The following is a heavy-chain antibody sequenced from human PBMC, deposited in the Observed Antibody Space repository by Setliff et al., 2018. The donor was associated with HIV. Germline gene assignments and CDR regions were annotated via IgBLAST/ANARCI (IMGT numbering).Heavy chain of an antibody. CDR1: GSTFIECS. V-gene: IGHV4-34*01. D-gene: IGHD3-10*01. CDR2: MSLRENA. CDR3: ARGRNFGSGSPHPTLDL. J-gene: IGHJ1*01. Sequence: SETLSLTCVVSGSTFIECSWSWIRHPPGKGLEWIGDMSLRENAIYNPSLRGRVTLSLDPSKRLFSLNPTSVTAADTAVYFCARGRNFGSGSPHPTLDLWGPGTLVTVSS.